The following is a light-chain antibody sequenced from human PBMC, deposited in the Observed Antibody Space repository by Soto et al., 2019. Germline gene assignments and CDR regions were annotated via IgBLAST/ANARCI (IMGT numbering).Light chain of an antibody. Sequence: LTESADTLSLSLGERATLSCRPSQSVSSNYLAWYQQRPGQAPRLLIYGASSRATGIPDRFSGSGSGTEFTLTISRLEPEDFAVYYCQQYGSSSWTFGQGTKVDI. J-gene: IGKJ1*01. CDR2: GAS. CDR3: QQYGSSSWT. CDR1: QSVSSNY. V-gene: IGKV3-20*01.